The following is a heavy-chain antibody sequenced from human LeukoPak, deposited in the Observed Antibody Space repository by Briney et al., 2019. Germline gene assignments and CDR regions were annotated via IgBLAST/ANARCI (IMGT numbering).Heavy chain of an antibody. CDR1: GFTFSSYA. CDR3: AKDYYDFWSGKYASYGMDV. CDR2: INGSGGST. D-gene: IGHD3-3*01. J-gene: IGHJ6*02. Sequence: QAGGSLRLSCAASGFTFSSYAMSWVRQAPGKGLEWVSAINGSGGSTYYADSAKGRFTISRDNSKNTLYLQMNSLRAEDTAVYYCAKDYYDFWSGKYASYGMDVWGQGTTVTVSS. V-gene: IGHV3-23*01.